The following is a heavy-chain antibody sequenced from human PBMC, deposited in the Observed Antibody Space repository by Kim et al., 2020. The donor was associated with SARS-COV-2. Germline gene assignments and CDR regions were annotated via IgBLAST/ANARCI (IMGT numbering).Heavy chain of an antibody. CDR2: GNP. CDR3: ARKAYYACDV. Sequence: GNPNYKPSLKSRVTISVDTSKKQFSLRLSSVPAADTAVYYCARKAYYACDVWGQGTMVTVSS. V-gene: IGHV4-59*01. J-gene: IGHJ3*01. D-gene: IGHD3-10*01.